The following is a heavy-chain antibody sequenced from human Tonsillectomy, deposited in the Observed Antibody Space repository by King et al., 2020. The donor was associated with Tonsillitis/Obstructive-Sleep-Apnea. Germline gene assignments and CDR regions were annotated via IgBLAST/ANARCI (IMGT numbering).Heavy chain of an antibody. D-gene: IGHD3-10*01. V-gene: IGHV3-23*04. CDR2: ISGVSVRT. CDR1: GITFSSYV. CDR3: AKAMVQGIIITIFDY. J-gene: IGHJ4*02. Sequence: QLVQSGGGLVQPGGSLRLSCAASGITFSSYVMSWVRQATWKGLEWVSTISGVSVRTYYADSVKGRFTISRDNSKKTLYLQMNSLRAEDTAVYYCAKAMVQGIIITIFDYWGQGTLVTVSS.